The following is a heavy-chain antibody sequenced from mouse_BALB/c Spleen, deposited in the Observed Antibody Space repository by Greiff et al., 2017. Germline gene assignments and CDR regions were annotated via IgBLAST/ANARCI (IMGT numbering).Heavy chain of an antibody. D-gene: IGHD2-13*01. CDR3: ERQYGDYWFAY. V-gene: IGHV5-2*01. CDR2: INSDGGST. CDR1: EYAFPSHD. Sequence: EVQLVESGGGLVQPGESLKLSCESNEYAFPSHDMSWVRKTPEKRLELVAAINSDGGSTYYPDSMERRFIISRDSTKKTLYLQMSSLRSEDTALYYGERQYGDYWFAYWGQGTLVTVSA. J-gene: IGHJ3*01.